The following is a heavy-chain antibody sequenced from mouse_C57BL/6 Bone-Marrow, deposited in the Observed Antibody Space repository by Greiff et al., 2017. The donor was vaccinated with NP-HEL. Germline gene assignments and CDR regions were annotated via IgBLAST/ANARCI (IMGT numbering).Heavy chain of an antibody. Sequence: VQLQQSGPELVKPGASVKISCKASGYSFTGYYMNWVKQSPEKSLEWIGEINPSTGGTTYNQKFKAKATLTVDQSSSTAYMQLKSLTSEDSAVYYCARESNWEYWYFDVWGTGTTVTVSS. D-gene: IGHD4-1*01. CDR1: GYSFTGYY. V-gene: IGHV1-42*01. CDR3: ARESNWEYWYFDV. CDR2: INPSTGGT. J-gene: IGHJ1*03.